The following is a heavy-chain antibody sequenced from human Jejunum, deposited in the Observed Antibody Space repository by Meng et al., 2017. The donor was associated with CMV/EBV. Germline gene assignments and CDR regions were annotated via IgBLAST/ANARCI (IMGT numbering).Heavy chain of an antibody. CDR1: GDSVSSNSAG. D-gene: IGHD5-12*01. CDR3: ARGWLRSGFDF. V-gene: IGHV6-1*01. CDR2: TYYSSKWYN. J-gene: IGHJ4*02. Sequence: QRQQSGPGLGKPSQTLSLTCVISGDSVSSNSAGWNWIRQSPLRGLEWLGRTYYSSKWYNDYAVSVKSRITINPDTSKNQFSLQLNSVTPEDTAVYFCARGWLRSGFDFWGQGTLVTVSS.